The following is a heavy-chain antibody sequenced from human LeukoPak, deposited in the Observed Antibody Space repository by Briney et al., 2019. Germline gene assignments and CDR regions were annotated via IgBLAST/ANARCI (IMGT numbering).Heavy chain of an antibody. V-gene: IGHV3-30*03. J-gene: IGHJ4*02. CDR3: ARKTVVGSYFDY. CDR1: GFTFSSYG. Sequence: GRSLRLSCAASGFTFSSYGMHWVRQAPGKGLEWVAVISYDGSNKYYADSVKGRFTISRDNSKNTLYLQMNSLRAEDTAIYYCARKTVVGSYFDYWGQGTPVTVSS. CDR2: ISYDGSNK. D-gene: IGHD4-23*01.